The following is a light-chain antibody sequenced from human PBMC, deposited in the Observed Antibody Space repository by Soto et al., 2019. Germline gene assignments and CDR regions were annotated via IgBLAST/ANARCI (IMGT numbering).Light chain of an antibody. CDR2: AAS. CDR3: QQSHSAPPT. Sequence: QMTQSPSSLFASVGDRVTITCRASQSISSHLNWYQQKVGQTPRLLIYAASTLQSEVPPRFSGRGSGTEFTLTISGLQREDFATYYCQQSHSAPPTFGGGPKIQI. J-gene: IGKJ4*01. CDR1: QSISSH. V-gene: IGKV1-39*01.